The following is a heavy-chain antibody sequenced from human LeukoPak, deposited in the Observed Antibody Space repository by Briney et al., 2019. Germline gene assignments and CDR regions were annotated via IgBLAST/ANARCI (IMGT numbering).Heavy chain of an antibody. J-gene: IGHJ6*02. CDR3: ARGRILRFLEWSHSYYYYGTDV. D-gene: IGHD3-3*01. Sequence: PSETLSLTCAVYGGSFSGYYWSWIRQPPVKGLEWIGEINHSGSTNYNPSLKSRVTISVDTSKNQFSLKLSSVTAADTAVYYCARGRILRFLEWSHSYYYYGTDVWGQGTTVTVSS. CDR2: INHSGST. CDR1: GGSFSGYY. V-gene: IGHV4-34*01.